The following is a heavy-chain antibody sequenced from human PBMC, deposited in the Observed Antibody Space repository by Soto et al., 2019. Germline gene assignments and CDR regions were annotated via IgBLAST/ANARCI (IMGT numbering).Heavy chain of an antibody. CDR1: GFTFSLYG. Sequence: QVQLVESGGDVIHSGTSLRLSCAVSGFTFSLYGMHWIRQAPGKGLEWVAFISYEGRNKYYADSVKGRFTISRDNSKNTVSLQMDSLRPEDTAVYYCAKGRDSTLLRWQYFDNWGRGTQVTVSS. V-gene: IGHV3-30*18. J-gene: IGHJ4*02. CDR2: ISYEGRNK. D-gene: IGHD4-4*01. CDR3: AKGRDSTLLRWQYFDN.